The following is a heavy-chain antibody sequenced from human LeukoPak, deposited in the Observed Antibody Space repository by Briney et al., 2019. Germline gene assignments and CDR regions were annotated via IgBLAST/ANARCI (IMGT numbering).Heavy chain of an antibody. D-gene: IGHD6-13*01. CDR3: GGWQQLLYYYYYGMDV. Sequence: SETLSLTCTVSGGSIISSSYYWGWIRQPPGKGLEWIGSIYYSGSTYYNPSLKSRVTISVDTSKNQFSLKLSSVTAADTAVYYCGGWQQLLYYYYYGMDVWGQGTTVTVSS. CDR2: IYYSGST. J-gene: IGHJ6*02. CDR1: GGSIISSSYY. V-gene: IGHV4-39*01.